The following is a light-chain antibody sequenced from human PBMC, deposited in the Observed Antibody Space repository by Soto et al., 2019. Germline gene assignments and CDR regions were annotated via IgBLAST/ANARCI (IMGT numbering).Light chain of an antibody. CDR3: QQYGSSLT. J-gene: IGKJ3*01. V-gene: IGKV3-20*01. CDR1: QSVSSNY. CDR2: GSS. Sequence: EIVLTQSPGTLSLPPGERATLSCRASQSVSSNYLAWYQQKPGQAPRLLIYGSSSRATVIPDRFSGSASGTNNTITISILQPEDFALYYYQQYGSSLTFGHGTNVDIK.